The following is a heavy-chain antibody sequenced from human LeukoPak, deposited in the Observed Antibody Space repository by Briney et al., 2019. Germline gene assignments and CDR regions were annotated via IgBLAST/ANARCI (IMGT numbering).Heavy chain of an antibody. CDR3: ARVRNRYSGYGARRNDDY. D-gene: IGHD5-12*01. J-gene: IGHJ4*02. Sequence: SETLSLTCTVSGGSISSSSYYWGWIRQPPGKGLEWIGSIYYSGSTYYNPSLKSRVTISVDTSKNQFSLKLSSVTAADTAVYYCARVRNRYSGYGARRNDDYWGQGTLVTVSS. CDR2: IYYSGST. V-gene: IGHV4-39*07. CDR1: GGSISSSSYY.